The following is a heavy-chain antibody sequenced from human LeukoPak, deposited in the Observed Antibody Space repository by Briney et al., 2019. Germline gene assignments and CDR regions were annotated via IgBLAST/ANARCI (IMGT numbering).Heavy chain of an antibody. CDR1: GFTFTSYG. Sequence: GRSLRLSCALSGFTFTSYGMHWVRQAASKGLGWVAAIWEDGSNKFYANSGTGRFTISRHNSRHTLYLQLNSLTAAHPAVYYCGRVLRFRGVILTGDYKVGMDVGGGGTTVTVP. J-gene: IGHJ6*02. D-gene: IGHD3-16*01. CDR2: IWEDGSNK. V-gene: IGHV3-33*01. CDR3: GRVLRFRGVILTGDYKVGMDV.